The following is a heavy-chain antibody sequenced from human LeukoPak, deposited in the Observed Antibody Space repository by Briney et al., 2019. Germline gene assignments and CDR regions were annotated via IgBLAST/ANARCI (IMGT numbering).Heavy chain of an antibody. CDR1: GYSFTSYW. D-gene: IGHD3-10*01. J-gene: IGHJ5*02. CDR3: ARHYYGSGSSFDP. CDR2: TDPSDSYT. V-gene: IGHV5-10-1*01. Sequence: GESLKFSCKGSGYSFTSYWISWVRQMPGKGLEWMGRTDPSDSYTNYSPSFQGHVTISADKSISTAYLQWSSLKASDTAMYYCARHYYGSGSSFDPWGQGTLVTVSS.